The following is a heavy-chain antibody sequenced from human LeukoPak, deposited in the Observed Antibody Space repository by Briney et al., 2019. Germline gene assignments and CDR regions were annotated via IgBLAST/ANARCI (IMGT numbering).Heavy chain of an antibody. J-gene: IGHJ3*02. CDR3: GREGRNMGAFDI. CDR2: IKPDGSAG. Sequence: PGGSLRLSCAASGFSFSIFWMTWVRQAPGKGLEWVANIKPDGSAGYYVDSVKDRFTISRDNAKNSLYLQMNTLRDEDTAVYFCGREGRNMGAFDIWGQGTMVTVSS. D-gene: IGHD1/OR15-1a*01. V-gene: IGHV3-7*01. CDR1: GFSFSIFW.